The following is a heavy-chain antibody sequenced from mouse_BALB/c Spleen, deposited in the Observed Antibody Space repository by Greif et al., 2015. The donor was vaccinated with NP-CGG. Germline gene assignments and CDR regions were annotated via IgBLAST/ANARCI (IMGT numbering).Heavy chain of an antibody. D-gene: IGHD2-1*01. V-gene: IGHV1-7*01. J-gene: IGHJ1*01. Sequence: VQLQESGAELAKPGASVKMSCKASGYTFTSYWMHWVKQRPGQGPEWIGYINPSTGYTEYNQKFKDKATLTADKSSSTAYMQLSSLTSEDSAVYYCAKGHYGNYEGYFDVWGAGTTVTVSS. CDR2: INPSTGYT. CDR1: GYTFTSYW. CDR3: AKGHYGNYEGYFDV.